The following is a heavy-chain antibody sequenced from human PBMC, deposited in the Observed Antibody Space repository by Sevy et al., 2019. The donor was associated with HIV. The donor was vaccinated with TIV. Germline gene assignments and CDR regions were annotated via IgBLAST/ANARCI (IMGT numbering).Heavy chain of an antibody. V-gene: IGHV4-39*01. Sequence: SETLSLTCTVSGGSISSSSYYWGWIRQPPGKGLEWIGSIYYSGSTYYNPSLKSRVTISVDTSKNQFSLKLSSVTAADTAVYYCARGGDDDFWSGYPTGWFDPWGQGTLVTVSS. J-gene: IGHJ5*02. D-gene: IGHD3-3*01. CDR2: IYYSGST. CDR1: GGSISSSSYY. CDR3: ARGGDDDFWSGYPTGWFDP.